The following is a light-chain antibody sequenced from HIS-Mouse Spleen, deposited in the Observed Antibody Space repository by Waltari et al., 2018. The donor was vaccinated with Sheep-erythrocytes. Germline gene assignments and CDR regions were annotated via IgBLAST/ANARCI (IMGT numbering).Light chain of an antibody. CDR1: SSDVGGYNY. Sequence: QSALTQPPSASGSPGQSFTISCTGTSSDVGGYNYVSWYQQPPGKAPKPMIYEVSKRPSGVPDRFSGSKSGNTASLTVSGLQAEDEADYYCSSYAGSNNWVFGGGTKLTVL. J-gene: IGLJ3*02. V-gene: IGLV2-8*01. CDR3: SSYAGSNNWV. CDR2: EVS.